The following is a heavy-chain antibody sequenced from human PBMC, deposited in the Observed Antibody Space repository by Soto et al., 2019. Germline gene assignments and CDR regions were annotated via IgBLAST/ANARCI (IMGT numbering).Heavy chain of an antibody. J-gene: IGHJ6*03. V-gene: IGHV4-31*03. CDR3: ARGIYCSSTSCYLRADYYYMDV. CDR1: GCSISSGGYY. Sequence: PSETLSLTCTVSGCSISSGGYYWSWIRQHPGKGLEWIGYIYYSGSTYYNPSLKSRVTISVDTSKNQFSLKLSSVTAADTAVYYCARGIYCSSTSCYLRADYYYMDVWGKGTTVTVSS. D-gene: IGHD2-2*01. CDR2: IYYSGST.